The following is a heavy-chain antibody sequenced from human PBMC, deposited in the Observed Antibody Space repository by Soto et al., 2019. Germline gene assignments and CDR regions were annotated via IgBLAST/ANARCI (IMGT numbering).Heavy chain of an antibody. CDR1: GGSFSGYY. V-gene: IGHV4-34*01. Sequence: QVQLQQWGAGLLKPSETLSLTCAVYGGSFSGYYWSWIRQPPGKGLEWIGEINHSGSTNYNPSLKSRLTISVDTSKNQFSLKLSSVPDAETAVYYCASRVLGTSERKNGFDHWGQGTLVTVSS. CDR3: ASRVLGTSERKNGFDH. CDR2: INHSGST. J-gene: IGHJ5*02. D-gene: IGHD1-7*01.